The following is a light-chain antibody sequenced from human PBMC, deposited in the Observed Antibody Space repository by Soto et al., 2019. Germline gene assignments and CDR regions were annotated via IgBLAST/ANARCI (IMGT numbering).Light chain of an antibody. Sequence: EIVMTQSPDILYLSPGERASLSCGASKLVGSSMAWYHQQPGQPPRLIIYVASTRATGLPARFSGSGSGTECTSTFSSRHSKETAVYYFQKYNNWPVTFVGGTKVEIK. CDR2: VAS. J-gene: IGKJ4*01. V-gene: IGKV3-15*01. CDR3: QKYNNWPVT. CDR1: KLVGSS.